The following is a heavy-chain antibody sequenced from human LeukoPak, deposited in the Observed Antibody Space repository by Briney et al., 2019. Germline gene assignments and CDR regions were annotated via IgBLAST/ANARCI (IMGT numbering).Heavy chain of an antibody. Sequence: ASVKVSCKASGYTFTGYYMHWVRQAPGQGLEWMGWINPNSGGTNYAQKFQGRVTMTRDTSISTAYMELSRLRSDDTAVYYCARSPPGLVVVTAKIDYWGQGTLVTVSS. CDR3: ARSPPGLVVVTAKIDY. J-gene: IGHJ4*02. D-gene: IGHD2-21*02. V-gene: IGHV1-2*02. CDR1: GYTFTGYY. CDR2: INPNSGGT.